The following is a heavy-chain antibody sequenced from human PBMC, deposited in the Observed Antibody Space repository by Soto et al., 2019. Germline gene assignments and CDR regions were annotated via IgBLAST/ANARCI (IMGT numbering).Heavy chain of an antibody. Sequence: GGSLRLSCAASGFTFSSYAMHWVRQAPGKGLEWVAVISYDGSNKYYADSVKGRFTISRDNSKNTLYLQMNSLRAEDTAVYYCARPTGARYYYYGMDVWGQGXTVTVYS. CDR3: ARPTGARYYYYGMDV. CDR2: ISYDGSNK. J-gene: IGHJ6*02. D-gene: IGHD4-17*01. V-gene: IGHV3-30-3*01. CDR1: GFTFSSYA.